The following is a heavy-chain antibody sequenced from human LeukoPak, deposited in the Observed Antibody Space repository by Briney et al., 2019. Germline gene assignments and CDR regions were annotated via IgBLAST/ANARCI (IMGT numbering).Heavy chain of an antibody. Sequence: ASVKVSFQASGYTYTCYYIHWVRQAPGQGLEWMGWINPNSGGTNYAQKFQGRVTMTRDTSISTAYMELSRLRSDDTAVYYCARIGVEDSSGCYDAINIWGQGTMVTVSS. CDR2: INPNSGGT. CDR3: ARIGVEDSSGCYDAINI. V-gene: IGHV1-2*02. J-gene: IGHJ3*02. D-gene: IGHD3-22*01. CDR1: GYTYTCYY.